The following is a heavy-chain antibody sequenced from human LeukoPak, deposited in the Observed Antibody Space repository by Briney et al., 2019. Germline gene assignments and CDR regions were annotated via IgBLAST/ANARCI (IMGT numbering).Heavy chain of an antibody. Sequence: PGRSLRLSCAASGFTFSNYGVHWVRQAPGKGLEWVAVIRYDGSTKYYADSVKGRFTISRDNSKNMLYLQMNSLRAEDTAVYYCAKDSNRLGYCSGGSCYPVFQHWGQGTLVTVSS. CDR1: GFTFSNYG. D-gene: IGHD2-15*01. CDR3: AKDSNRLGYCSGGSCYPVFQH. J-gene: IGHJ1*01. CDR2: IRYDGSTK. V-gene: IGHV3-33*06.